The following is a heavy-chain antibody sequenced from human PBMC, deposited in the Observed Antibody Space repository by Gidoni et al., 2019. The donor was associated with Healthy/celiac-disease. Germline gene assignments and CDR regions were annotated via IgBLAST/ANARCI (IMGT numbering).Heavy chain of an antibody. J-gene: IGHJ3*02. V-gene: IGHV4-30-2*01. D-gene: IGHD3-9*01. CDR2: IYHSGST. Sequence: QLQLQESGSGLVKPSQPLSLTCAVSGGSISSGCYSWSWIRQPPGKGLEWIGYIYHSGSTYYNPSLKSRVTISVDRSKNQFSLKLSSVTAADTAVYYCARGGRYYDILTGPFHDAFDIWGQGTMVTVSS. CDR1: GGSISSGCYS. CDR3: ARGGRYYDILTGPFHDAFDI.